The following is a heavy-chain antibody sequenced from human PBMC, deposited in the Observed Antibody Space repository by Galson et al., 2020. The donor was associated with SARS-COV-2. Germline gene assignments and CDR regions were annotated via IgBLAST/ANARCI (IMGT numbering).Heavy chain of an antibody. CDR2: ISAYNGNT. CDR1: GYTFTSYG. D-gene: IGHD6-13*01. Sequence: ASVKVSCKASGYTFTSYGISWVRQAPGQGLEWMGWISAYNGNTNYAQKLQGRVTMTTDTSTSTAYMELRSLRSDDTAVYYCASPPPSSSSWYDLGYFQHWGQGTLVTVSS. J-gene: IGHJ1*01. V-gene: IGHV1-18*01. CDR3: ASPPPSSSSWYDLGYFQH.